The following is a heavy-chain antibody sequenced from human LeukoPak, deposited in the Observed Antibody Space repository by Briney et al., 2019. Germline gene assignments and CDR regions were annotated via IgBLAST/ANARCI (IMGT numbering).Heavy chain of an antibody. CDR3: VYGDYGGGFDY. J-gene: IGHJ4*02. CDR2: IKQDGSEK. Sequence: GGSLRLSCAASGFTFSSYWMNWVRQAPGKGLEWVANIKQDGSEKYYVASVKGRFTISRDNAKNSLYLQMNSLRAEDTVMYYCVYGDYGGGFDYWGQGTLVTVSS. V-gene: IGHV3-7*03. CDR1: GFTFSSYW. D-gene: IGHD4-17*01.